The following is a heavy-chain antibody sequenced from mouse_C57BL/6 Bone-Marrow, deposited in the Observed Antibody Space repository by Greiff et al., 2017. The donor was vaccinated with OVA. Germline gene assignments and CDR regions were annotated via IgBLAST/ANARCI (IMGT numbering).Heavy chain of an antibody. CDR1: GSSLTSYG. J-gene: IGHJ1*03. Sequence: QVQLKESGPGLVQPSQSLSITCTVSGSSLTSYGVHWVRQSPGKGLEWLGVIWSGGSTDYNAAFISRLSISKDNSKSQVFFKMNSLQADDTAIYYCARMDGSSLWYFDVWGTGTTVTVSS. CDR3: ARMDGSSLWYFDV. CDR2: IWSGGST. D-gene: IGHD1-1*01. V-gene: IGHV2-2*01.